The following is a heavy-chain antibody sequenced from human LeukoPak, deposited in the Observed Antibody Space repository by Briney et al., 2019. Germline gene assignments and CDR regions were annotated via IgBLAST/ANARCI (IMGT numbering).Heavy chain of an antibody. CDR3: ARDLMRFGELSLDY. J-gene: IGHJ4*02. CDR1: GFTFGDSA. D-gene: IGHD3-10*01. V-gene: IGHV3-49*04. Sequence: HPGGSLRLSCTGSGFTFGDSAMSWVRQAPGKGPEWVGFIRSKASGGITEYAASVKGRFTISRDDSKNTLYLQMNSLRAEDTAVYYCARDLMRFGELSLDYWGQGTLVTVSS. CDR2: IRSKASGGIT.